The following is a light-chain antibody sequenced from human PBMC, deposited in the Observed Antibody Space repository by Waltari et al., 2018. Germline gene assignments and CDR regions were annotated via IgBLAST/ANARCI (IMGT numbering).Light chain of an antibody. V-gene: IGKV1-39*01. CDR3: QETYSSPPST. Sequence: DIQVTQSPSSLSAAVGDRVSITCRASQSIGNYLNWYQQKPGKAPKLLIYSASSLQSGVPSRFSGSGSGTDFTLTITSLQPEDFAIYYCQETYSSPPSTFGQGTKVEVK. J-gene: IGKJ1*01. CDR2: SAS. CDR1: QSIGNY.